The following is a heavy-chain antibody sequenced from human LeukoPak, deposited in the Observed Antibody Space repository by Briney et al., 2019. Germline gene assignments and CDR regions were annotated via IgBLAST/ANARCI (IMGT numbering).Heavy chain of an antibody. V-gene: IGHV4-39*07. J-gene: IGHJ4*02. CDR1: GGSFSSSSYY. Sequence: SETLSLTCTVSGGSFSSSSYYWGWIRQPPGKGLERIGSIYYSGSTYYNPSLKSRVAISVDTSKNQFSLKLSSVTAADTAVYYCARSSIKYYYDSSGSYFDYWGQGTLVTVSS. CDR3: ARSSIKYYYDSSGSYFDY. CDR2: IYYSGST. D-gene: IGHD3-22*01.